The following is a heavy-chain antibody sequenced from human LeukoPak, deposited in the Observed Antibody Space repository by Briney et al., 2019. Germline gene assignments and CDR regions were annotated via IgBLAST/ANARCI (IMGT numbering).Heavy chain of an antibody. J-gene: IGHJ4*02. CDR2: ISYDGSDT. D-gene: IGHD5-24*01. Sequence: GGSLRLSCAASGFTFSSYGMHWVRQAPGKGLEWVAVISYDGSDTYYKDSVKGRFTISRDNSKNTLYLQMNSLRVEDTAVYYCAKGYTDFDHWGQGTLVTVSS. CDR3: AKGYTDFDH. V-gene: IGHV3-30*18. CDR1: GFTFSSYG.